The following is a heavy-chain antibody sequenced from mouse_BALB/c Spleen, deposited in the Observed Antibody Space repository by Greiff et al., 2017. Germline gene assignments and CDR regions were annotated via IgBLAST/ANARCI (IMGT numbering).Heavy chain of an antibody. J-gene: IGHJ3*01. Sequence: EVKLMESGAELVKPGASVKVSCKASGYAFTSYNMYWVKQSHGKSLEWIGYIDPYNGGTSYNQKFKGKATLTVDKSSSTAYMHLNSLTSEDSAVYYCVPMISFAYWGQGTLVTVST. D-gene: IGHD2-4*01. CDR1: GYAFTSYN. CDR3: VPMISFAY. CDR2: IDPYNGGT. V-gene: IGHV1S135*01.